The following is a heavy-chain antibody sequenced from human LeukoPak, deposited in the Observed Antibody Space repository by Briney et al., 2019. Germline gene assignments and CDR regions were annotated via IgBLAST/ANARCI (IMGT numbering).Heavy chain of an antibody. CDR3: AKGSYYYESSGTMLGT. V-gene: IGHV3-9*01. CDR2: ISWNRGSI. D-gene: IGHD3-22*01. J-gene: IGHJ5*02. Sequence: GGSLRLSCAASGFRFDDYAMHGGRKPPGKGLGWVSGISWNRGSIGYADSVKGRFTISRDDAKNSLYLQMNSLRAEDTALYYCAKGSYYYESSGTMLGTWGQGTLVTVSS. CDR1: GFRFDDYA.